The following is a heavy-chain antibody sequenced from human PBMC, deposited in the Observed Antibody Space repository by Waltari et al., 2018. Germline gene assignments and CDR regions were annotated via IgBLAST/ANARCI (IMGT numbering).Heavy chain of an antibody. CDR2: LYSGGGT. V-gene: IGHV3-53*01. Sequence: EVQLVESGGGLIQPGGSLRLSCAASGFTVSSNYMSWVRQAPGKGLEWVSVLYSGGGTYYADSVKGRFTISRDNSKNTLYLQMNSLRAEDTAVYYCASQSWNYVGWFDPWGQGTLVTVSS. J-gene: IGHJ5*02. D-gene: IGHD1-7*01. CDR3: ASQSWNYVGWFDP. CDR1: GFTVSSNY.